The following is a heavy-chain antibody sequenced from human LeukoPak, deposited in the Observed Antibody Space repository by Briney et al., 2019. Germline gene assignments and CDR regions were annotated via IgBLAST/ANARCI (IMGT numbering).Heavy chain of an antibody. CDR2: ISSSSTTI. CDR1: GFTFSSYS. Sequence: PGGSLRLSCAASGFTFSSYSMNWVRQAPGKGLEWVSYISSSSTTIYYADSVKGRFTISRDNAKNSLYLHMNSLRDEDTAVYYCARGCDYFDSSGYCYWGQGTLVTVSS. J-gene: IGHJ4*02. CDR3: ARGCDYFDSSGYCY. V-gene: IGHV3-48*02. D-gene: IGHD3-22*01.